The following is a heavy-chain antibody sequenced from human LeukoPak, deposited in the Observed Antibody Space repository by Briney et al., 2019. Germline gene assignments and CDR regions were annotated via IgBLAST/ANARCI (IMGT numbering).Heavy chain of an antibody. CDR1: GGSFSGYY. D-gene: IGHD3-10*01. CDR3: ARDLDMVRGVIEVYDY. CDR2: IYTSGST. V-gene: IGHV4-4*07. Sequence: PSETLSLTCAVYGGSFSGYYWSWIRQPPGKGLEWIGRIYTSGSTNYNPSLKSRVTMSVDTSKNQFSLKLSSVTAADTAVYYCARDLDMVRGVIEVYDYWGQGTLVTVSS. J-gene: IGHJ4*02.